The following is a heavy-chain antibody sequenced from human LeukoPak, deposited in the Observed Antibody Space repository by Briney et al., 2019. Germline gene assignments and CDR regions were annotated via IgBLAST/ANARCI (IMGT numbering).Heavy chain of an antibody. CDR3: ARDGGCSGGSCYSGWFDP. Sequence: SVKVSCKASGGTFSSYAISWVRQAPGPGLEWMGRIIPIFGTANDAQKFQGRVTITTDESTSTAYMELSSLRSEDTAVYYCARDGGCSGGSCYSGWFDPWGQGTLVTVSS. CDR2: IIPIFGTA. D-gene: IGHD2-15*01. V-gene: IGHV1-69*05. CDR1: GGTFSSYA. J-gene: IGHJ5*02.